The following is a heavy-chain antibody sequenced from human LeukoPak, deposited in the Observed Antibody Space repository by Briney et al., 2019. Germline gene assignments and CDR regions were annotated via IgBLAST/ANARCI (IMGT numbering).Heavy chain of an antibody. D-gene: IGHD3-9*01. CDR1: GGSFSGYY. Sequence: SETLSLTCAVYGGSFSGYYWSWIRQPPGKGLEWIGEINHSGSTNCNPSLKSRVTISVDTSKNQFSLKLSSVTAADTAVYYCARGGGRSGYAFRDYWGQGTLVTVSS. V-gene: IGHV4-34*01. CDR3: ARGGGRSGYAFRDY. CDR2: INHSGST. J-gene: IGHJ4*02.